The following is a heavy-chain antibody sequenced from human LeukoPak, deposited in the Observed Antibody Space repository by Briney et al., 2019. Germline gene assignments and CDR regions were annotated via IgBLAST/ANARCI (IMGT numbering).Heavy chain of an antibody. Sequence: PSETLSLTCAVYGGSFSGYYWSWIRQPPGKGLEWIGEINHSGSTNYNPSLKSRVTISVDTSKNQFSLKLSSVTAADTAVYYCARGLRARRWLQFSWYFDLWGRGTLVTVSS. V-gene: IGHV4-34*01. D-gene: IGHD5-24*01. CDR1: GGSFSGYY. CDR2: INHSGST. CDR3: ARGLRARRWLQFSWYFDL. J-gene: IGHJ2*01.